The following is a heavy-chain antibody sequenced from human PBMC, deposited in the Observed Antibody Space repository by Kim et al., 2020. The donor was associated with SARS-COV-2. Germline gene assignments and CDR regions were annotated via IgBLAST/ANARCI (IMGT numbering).Heavy chain of an antibody. CDR2: T. CDR3: ARKNFEGGLDY. Sequence: TRYEKKLQGRVTRPWDTSTGTVYMDLGSLRSDDTAVYYCARKNFEGGLDYWGQGTLVTVSS. J-gene: IGHJ4*02. V-gene: IGHV1-46*04. D-gene: IGHD3-16*01.